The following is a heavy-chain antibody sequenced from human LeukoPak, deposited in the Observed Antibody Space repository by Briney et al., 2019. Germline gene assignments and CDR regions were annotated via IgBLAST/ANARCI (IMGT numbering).Heavy chain of an antibody. CDR1: GFTFSSYA. D-gene: IGHD1-26*01. Sequence: GGSLRLSCAASGFTFSSYAMSWVRQAPGKELEWVSAISGSGGSTYYADSVKGRFTISRDNSKNTLYLQMNSLRAEDTAVYYCAKDQLSGSYPDAFDIWGQGTMVTVSS. CDR2: ISGSGGST. J-gene: IGHJ3*02. V-gene: IGHV3-23*01. CDR3: AKDQLSGSYPDAFDI.